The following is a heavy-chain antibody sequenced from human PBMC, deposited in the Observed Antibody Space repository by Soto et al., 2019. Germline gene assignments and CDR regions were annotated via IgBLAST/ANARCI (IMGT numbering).Heavy chain of an antibody. CDR3: ARAVRVFWSGYYIDWFEP. CDR1: GGTFSSYA. CDR2: IIPIFGTA. D-gene: IGHD3-3*01. J-gene: IGHJ5*02. V-gene: IGHV1-69*13. Sequence: AASVKVSCKASGGTFSSYAISWVRQAPGQGLEWMGGIIPIFGTANYAQKFQGRVTITADESTSTAYMELSSLRSEDTAVYYCARAVRVFWSGYYIDWFEPWGQGTLVTVSS.